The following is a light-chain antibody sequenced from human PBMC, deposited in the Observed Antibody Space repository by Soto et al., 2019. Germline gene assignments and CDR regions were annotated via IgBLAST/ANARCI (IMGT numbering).Light chain of an antibody. CDR3: HQYNSWPPGT. CDR1: QSISRS. Sequence: EIVLTQSPAILSVTTGERATLSCRASQSISRSLAWYQQKPGQAPRLLISDGSTRAAGIPARFSGSGSGTEFTLTISSLQSEDFALYYCHQYNSWPPGTFGQGTKVDI. J-gene: IGKJ2*01. CDR2: DGS. V-gene: IGKV3-15*01.